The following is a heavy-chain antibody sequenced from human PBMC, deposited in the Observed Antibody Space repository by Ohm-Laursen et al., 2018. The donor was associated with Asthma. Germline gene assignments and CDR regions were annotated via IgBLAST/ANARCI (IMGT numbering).Heavy chain of an antibody. CDR3: ARDGSNDYGDYYYYYYGMDV. CDR2: ISHDGRNK. Sequence: SLRLSCSASGFTFSSYAMHWVRQAPGKGLEWVAVISHDGRNKYYADTVKGRFTISRDNSKNTLYLQMNSLRAEDTAVYYCARDGSNDYGDYYYYYYGMDVWGQGTTVTVSS. V-gene: IGHV3-30*04. D-gene: IGHD4-17*01. J-gene: IGHJ6*02. CDR1: GFTFSSYA.